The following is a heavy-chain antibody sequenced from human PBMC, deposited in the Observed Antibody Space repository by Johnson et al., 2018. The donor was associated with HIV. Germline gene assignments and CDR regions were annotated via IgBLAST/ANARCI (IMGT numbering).Heavy chain of an antibody. CDR3: ARDQRGGYSYGDAFDF. J-gene: IGHJ3*01. CDR2: ISWNSGSI. V-gene: IGHV3-9*01. CDR1: GFTFDDYA. D-gene: IGHD5-18*01. Sequence: VQLVESGGGVVRPGGSLRLSCATSGFTFDDYAMHWVRQAPGKGLEWVSGISWNSGSIGYADSVKGRFTISRDNAKNSLYLQMNTLRAEDTAVYYCARDQRGGYSYGDAFDFWGQGTVVSVST.